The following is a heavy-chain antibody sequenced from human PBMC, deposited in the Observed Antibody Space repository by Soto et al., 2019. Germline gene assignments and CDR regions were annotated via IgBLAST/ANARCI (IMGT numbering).Heavy chain of an antibody. J-gene: IGHJ4*02. V-gene: IGHV4-39*01. Sequence: PSETLSLTCTVLGGSISSSSYYWGWIRQPPGKGLEWIGSIYYSGSTYYNPSLKSRVTISVDTSKNQFSLKLSSVTAADTAVYYCARHLTWGYGYSHRYYFDYWGQGTLVTVSS. CDR2: IYYSGST. CDR3: ARHLTWGYGYSHRYYFDY. CDR1: GGSISSSSYY. D-gene: IGHD6-13*01.